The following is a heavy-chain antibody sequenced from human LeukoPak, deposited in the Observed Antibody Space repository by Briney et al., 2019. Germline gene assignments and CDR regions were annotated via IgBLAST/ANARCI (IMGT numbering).Heavy chain of an antibody. V-gene: IGHV3-7*01. CDR1: GFPFSAYW. J-gene: IGHJ4*02. Sequence: GGSLRLSCAASGFPFSAYWMDWVRQAPGKEMEWVANINQDGSVQYYAASVRGRFTISRDNAKNSLYLQMNILNAEDTAIYYCSRSLDYLGQGALVTVSS. CDR2: INQDGSVQ. CDR3: SRSLDY.